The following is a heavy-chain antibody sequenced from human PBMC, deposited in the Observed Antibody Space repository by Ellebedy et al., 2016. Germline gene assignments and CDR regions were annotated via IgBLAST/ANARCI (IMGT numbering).Heavy chain of an antibody. CDR1: RYTFSDYY. CDR3: ARRASCGGDCRRGEVDN. J-gene: IGHJ4*02. CDR2: INPDGGGT. D-gene: IGHD2-21*02. V-gene: IGHV1-2*02. Sequence: ASVKVSXKASRYTFSDYYIYWVRQAPGQGLEWMGWINPDGGGTTYARNFQGRVTMTRDTSITTAYMELSSLRSDDAAVYYCARRASCGGDCRRGEVDNWGQGTLVTVSS.